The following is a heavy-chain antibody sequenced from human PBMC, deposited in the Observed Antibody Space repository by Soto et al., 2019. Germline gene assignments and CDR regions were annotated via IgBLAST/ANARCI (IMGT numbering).Heavy chain of an antibody. CDR2: ISAYNGNT. J-gene: IGHJ6*03. D-gene: IGHD6-6*01. Sequence: QVQLLQSGAEVKKPGASVKVSCKASDYTFTNYGITWVRQAPGQGLEWMGWISAYNGNTHYTQRLQGRVTMTTDTSTSTAYMELRGLRSDDTAVYYCAGVRQLVGYFYYYMDVWGKGTTVTVSS. V-gene: IGHV1-18*01. CDR1: DYTFTNYG. CDR3: AGVRQLVGYFYYYMDV.